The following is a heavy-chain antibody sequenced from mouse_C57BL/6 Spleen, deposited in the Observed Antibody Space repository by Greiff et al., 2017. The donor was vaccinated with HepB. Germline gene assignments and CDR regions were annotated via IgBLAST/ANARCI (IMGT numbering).Heavy chain of an antibody. V-gene: IGHV5-6*01. Sequence: EVNLVESGGDLVKPGGSLKLSCAASGFTFSSYGMSWVRQTPDKRLEWVATISSGGSYTYYPDSVKGRFTISRDNAKNTLYLQMSSLKSEDTAMYYCARTGTRKDFDYWGQGTTLTVSS. D-gene: IGHD4-1*01. CDR3: ARTGTRKDFDY. CDR2: ISSGGSYT. CDR1: GFTFSSYG. J-gene: IGHJ2*01.